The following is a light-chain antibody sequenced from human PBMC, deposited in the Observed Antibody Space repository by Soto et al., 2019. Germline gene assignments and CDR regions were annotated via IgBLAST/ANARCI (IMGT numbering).Light chain of an antibody. CDR3: QQSYNTPYT. CDR1: QSITSY. V-gene: IGKV1-39*01. Sequence: DIQMTQSPSSLSASVGDRVTITCRASQSITSYLNWYQHKPGRALMLLIYAVSNLQRGVPSRFSGSGSGTDFTLTISGLQPEDLGTYYCQQSYNTPYTFGQGTKLQIK. CDR2: AVS. J-gene: IGKJ2*01.